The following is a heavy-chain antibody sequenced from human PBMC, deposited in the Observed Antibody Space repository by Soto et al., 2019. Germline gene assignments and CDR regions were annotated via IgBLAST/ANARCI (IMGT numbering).Heavy chain of an antibody. CDR1: GFTFSSYA. J-gene: IGHJ4*02. D-gene: IGHD4-17*01. V-gene: IGHV3-23*01. CDR2: ISGSGGST. CDR3: AKEAQVLTTVTPGFDY. Sequence: GGSLRLSCAASGFTFSSYAMSWVRQAPGKGLEWVSAISGSGGSTYYADSVKGRFTISRDNSKNTLYLQMNSLRAEDTAVYYCAKEAQVLTTVTPGFDYWGQGTLVTVSS.